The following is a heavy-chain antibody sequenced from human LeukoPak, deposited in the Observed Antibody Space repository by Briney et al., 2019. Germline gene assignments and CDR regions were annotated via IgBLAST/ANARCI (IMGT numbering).Heavy chain of an antibody. CDR1: GYTFTGYY. D-gene: IGHD6-19*01. V-gene: IGHV1-18*04. CDR3: ARFGLGKHIEVAGIPFDI. CDR2: ISAYNGST. J-gene: IGHJ3*02. Sequence: ASVKVSCKASGYTFTGYYMHWVRQAPGQGLEWMGWISAYNGSTNYAQKLQGRVTMTTDTSTSTAYMELRSLRSDDTALYYCARFGLGKHIEVAGIPFDIWGQGTMVTVSS.